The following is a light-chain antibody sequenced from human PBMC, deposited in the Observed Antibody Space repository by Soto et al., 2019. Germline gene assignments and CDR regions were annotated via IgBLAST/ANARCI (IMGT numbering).Light chain of an antibody. V-gene: IGKV4-1*01. CDR1: QSLLYSPNNKNY. Sequence: DIVMTQSPDSLAVSLGERATINCKSRQSLLYSPNNKNYLAWYQQKPGLPPKLLIYWASTRESGVPDRFSGSGSGTDFTLTISSLQAEDVAVYYCQQYSDAPQTFGQGTEVEIK. CDR3: QQYSDAPQT. J-gene: IGKJ1*01. CDR2: WAS.